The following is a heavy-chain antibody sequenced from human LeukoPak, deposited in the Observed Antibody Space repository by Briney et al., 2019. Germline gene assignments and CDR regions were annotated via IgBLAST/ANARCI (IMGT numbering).Heavy chain of an antibody. CDR1: GGSISSYY. CDR2: IYYSGST. J-gene: IGHJ3*02. D-gene: IGHD5-18*01. V-gene: IGHV4-59*06. CDR3: ASQPVDTAMAYAFDI. Sequence: SETLSLTCTVSGGSISSYYWSWIRQPPGKGLEWIGYIYYSGSTYYNPSLKSRVTISVDTSKNQFSLKLSSVTAADTAVYYCASQPVDTAMAYAFDIWGQGTMVTVSS.